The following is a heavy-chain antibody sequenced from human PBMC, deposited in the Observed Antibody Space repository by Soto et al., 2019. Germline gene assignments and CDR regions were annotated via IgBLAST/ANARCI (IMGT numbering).Heavy chain of an antibody. V-gene: IGHV3-73*01. CDR1: GFTFSGSA. J-gene: IGHJ6*02. D-gene: IGHD5-12*01. CDR3: TSPVHIVAKDKYYYGMDV. Sequence: GGSLRLSCAASGFTFSGSAMHWVRQASGKGLEWVGRIRSKANSYATAYAASVKGRFTISRDDSKNTAYLQMNSLKTEDTAVYYCTSPVHIVAKDKYYYGMDVWGQGTTVTVSS. CDR2: IRSKANSYAT.